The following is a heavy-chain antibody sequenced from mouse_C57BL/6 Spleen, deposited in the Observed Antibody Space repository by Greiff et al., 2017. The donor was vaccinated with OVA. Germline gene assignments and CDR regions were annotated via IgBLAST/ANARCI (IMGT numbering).Heavy chain of an antibody. CDR2: ILPGSGGT. Sequence: VQLQQSGAELMKPGASVKLSCKATGYTFTGYWIEWVKQRPGHGLEWIGEILPGSGGTNYNEKFKGKATFTADTSSNTAYMQLSSLTTEDSAIYFCARPGSSHWYFDGWGTGTTVTVSS. CDR1: GYTFTGYW. V-gene: IGHV1-9*01. J-gene: IGHJ1*03. CDR3: ARPGSSHWYFDG. D-gene: IGHD1-1*01.